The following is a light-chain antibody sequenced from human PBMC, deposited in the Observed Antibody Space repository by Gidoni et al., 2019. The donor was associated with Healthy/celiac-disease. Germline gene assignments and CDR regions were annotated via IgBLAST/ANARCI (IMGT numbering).Light chain of an antibody. CDR2: WAS. J-gene: IGKJ3*01. CDR1: QSVLYSSNNKNY. CDR3: QQYYSTLT. V-gene: IGKV4-1*01. Sequence: DIVMTQSPDSLAVSLGERATINCESSQSVLYSSNNKNYLAWYQQKPGQPPKLLIYWASTRESGVPDRFSGSGSGTDFTLTISSLQAEDVAVYYCQQYYSTLTFXPXTKVDIK.